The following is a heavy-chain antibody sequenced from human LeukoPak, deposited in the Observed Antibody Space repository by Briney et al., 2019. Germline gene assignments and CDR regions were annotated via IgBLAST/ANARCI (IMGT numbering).Heavy chain of an antibody. Sequence: SETLSLTCTVSGGSISSYYWSWIRQPPGKGLEWIGYIYYSGSTNYNPSLKSRVTISVDTSKNQFSLKLSSVTAADTAVYYCARGLYYYGSGPYYFDYWGQGTLVTVSS. D-gene: IGHD3-10*01. CDR2: IYYSGST. J-gene: IGHJ4*02. CDR1: GGSISSYY. CDR3: ARGLYYYGSGPYYFDY. V-gene: IGHV4-59*01.